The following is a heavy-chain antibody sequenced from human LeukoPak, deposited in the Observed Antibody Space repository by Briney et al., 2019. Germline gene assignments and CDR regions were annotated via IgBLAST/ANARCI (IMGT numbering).Heavy chain of an antibody. Sequence: SETLSLTCAVSGGSISSGGYSWSWIRQPPGKGLEWIGYLYHSGRTYYNPSLKSRVTISVDRSKNQFSLKLSSVTAADTAVYYCARSGSKVMTAINFWGQGTLVTVSS. CDR3: ARSGSKVMTAINF. CDR1: GGSISSGGYS. CDR2: LYHSGRT. V-gene: IGHV4-30-2*02. J-gene: IGHJ4*02. D-gene: IGHD2-21*02.